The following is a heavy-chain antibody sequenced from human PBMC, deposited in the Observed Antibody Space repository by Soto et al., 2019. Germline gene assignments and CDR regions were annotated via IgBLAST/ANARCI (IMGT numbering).Heavy chain of an antibody. CDR3: ANLFPDILTGNRVYYFDY. V-gene: IGHV3-23*01. CDR1: GFTFSSYA. Sequence: GGSLRLSCAASGFTFSSYAMSWVRQAPGKGLEWVSAISGSGGSTYYADSVKGRFTISRDNSKNTLYLQMNSLRAEDTAVYYCANLFPDILTGNRVYYFDYWGQGTLVTVSS. J-gene: IGHJ4*02. D-gene: IGHD3-9*01. CDR2: ISGSGGST.